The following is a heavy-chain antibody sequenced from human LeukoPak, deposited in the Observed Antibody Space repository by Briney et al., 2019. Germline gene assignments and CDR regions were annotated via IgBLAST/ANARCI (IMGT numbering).Heavy chain of an antibody. D-gene: IGHD2-2*01. CDR2: INPSGGST. J-gene: IGHJ6*03. Sequence: GASVKVSCKASGYTFTSYYMHWVRQAPGQGLGWMGVINPSGGSTSYAQKFQGRVTMTRDTSTSTVYMELSSLRSEDTAVYYCARASTTSCLDLCRCHMDVWGKGTTVTVSS. V-gene: IGHV1-46*01. CDR3: ARASTTSCLDLCRCHMDV. CDR1: GYTFTSYY.